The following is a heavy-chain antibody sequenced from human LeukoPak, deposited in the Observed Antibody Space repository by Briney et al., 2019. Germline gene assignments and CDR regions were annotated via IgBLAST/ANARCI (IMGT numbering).Heavy chain of an antibody. J-gene: IGHJ6*02. CDR3: AKYSSSSNYYYGMDV. CDR1: GFTFSSYS. V-gene: IGHV3-21*01. Sequence: GGSLRLSCAASGFTFSSYSMNWVRPAPGKGLEWVSSISSSSSYIYYADSVKGRFTISRDNAKNSLYLQMNSLRAEDTAVYYCAKYSSSSNYYYGMDVWGQGTTVTVSS. CDR2: ISSSSSYI. D-gene: IGHD6-6*01.